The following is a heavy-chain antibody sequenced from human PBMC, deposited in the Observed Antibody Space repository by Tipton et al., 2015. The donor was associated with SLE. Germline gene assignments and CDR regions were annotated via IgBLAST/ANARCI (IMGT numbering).Heavy chain of an antibody. J-gene: IGHJ5*02. Sequence: LRLSCTVSGGSISNYYWSWIRQPPGKGLEWIGYIHNSGRTNYHPSLKSRVTMSVDTPKNQFSLKLTSVTAGDTAVYYCVRGGYYKGNWFDPWGQGTLVTVSS. D-gene: IGHD3-9*01. CDR2: IHNSGRT. V-gene: IGHV4-59*01. CDR3: VRGGYYKGNWFDP. CDR1: GGSISNYY.